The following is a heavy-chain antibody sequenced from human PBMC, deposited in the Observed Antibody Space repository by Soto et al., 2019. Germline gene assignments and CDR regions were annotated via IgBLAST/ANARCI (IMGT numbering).Heavy chain of an antibody. CDR2: INHSGST. V-gene: IGHV4-34*01. D-gene: IGHD2-2*01. Sequence: PSETLSLTCAVYGGSFSGYYWSWIRQPPGKGLEWIGEINHSGSTNYNPSLKSRVTISVDTSKNQFSLKLSSVTAADTAVYYCARGPGRYCSSTSCASPRYYYCYMDVWGKGTTVTVSS. CDR1: GGSFSGYY. J-gene: IGHJ6*03. CDR3: ARGPGRYCSSTSCASPRYYYCYMDV.